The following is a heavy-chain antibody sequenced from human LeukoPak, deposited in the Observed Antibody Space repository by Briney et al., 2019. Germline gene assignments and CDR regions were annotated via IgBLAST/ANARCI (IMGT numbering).Heavy chain of an antibody. V-gene: IGHV3-7*01. J-gene: IGHJ4*02. CDR1: GFTFSSYW. D-gene: IGHD6-13*01. CDR2: IKQDGSEK. Sequence: GGSLRLSCAASGFTFSSYWMSWVRQAPGKGLEWVANIKQDGSEKYYVDSVKGRFTISRDNAKNSLYLQMNSLRAEDTAVYCCARDSSSGWYFYFDYWGQGSLVTVSS. CDR3: ARDSSSGWYFYFDY.